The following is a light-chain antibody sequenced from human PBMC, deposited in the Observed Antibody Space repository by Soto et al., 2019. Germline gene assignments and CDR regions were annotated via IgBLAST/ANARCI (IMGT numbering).Light chain of an antibody. CDR2: GAS. V-gene: IGKV3-20*01. J-gene: IGKJ1*01. Sequence: EIVLTQSPGTLSLSPGERATLSCRASQSVSSSYLAWYQQKPGQAPRLLIYGASSRATGIPDRFSGSGSGTDFTLTISRLEPEEFAVYYCQQYGSSSWTVGQGNKVDIK. CDR3: QQYGSSSWT. CDR1: QSVSSSY.